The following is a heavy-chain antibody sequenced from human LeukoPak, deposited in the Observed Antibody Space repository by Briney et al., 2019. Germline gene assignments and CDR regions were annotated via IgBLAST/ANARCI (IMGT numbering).Heavy chain of an antibody. CDR3: ARKGGTMVNYRPFDY. Sequence: PGTSLRLSCAASGFTFSSYTMHWVRQAPGKGLEWVAVISYDGNEKCYADSVKGRFTISRDNSKSTMYLQMNSLRAEDTAVYYCARKGGTMVNYRPFDYWGQGTLVTVSS. CDR2: ISYDGNEK. CDR1: GFTFSSYT. J-gene: IGHJ4*02. D-gene: IGHD3-10*01. V-gene: IGHV3-30*04.